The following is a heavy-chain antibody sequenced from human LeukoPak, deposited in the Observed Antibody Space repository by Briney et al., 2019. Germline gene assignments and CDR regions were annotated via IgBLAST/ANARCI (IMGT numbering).Heavy chain of an antibody. V-gene: IGHV4-34*01. D-gene: IGHD3-10*01. J-gene: IGHJ4*02. CDR3: ATGRYYYGSGSTG. CDR2: INQSGST. Sequence: SETPSLTCAVYGGSFSGYYWSWIRQPPGRGLEWIGEINQSGSTNYNPSLKSRVTISVDTSKNQFSLKLSSVTAADTAVYYCATGRYYYGSGSTGWGQGTLVTVSS. CDR1: GGSFSGYY.